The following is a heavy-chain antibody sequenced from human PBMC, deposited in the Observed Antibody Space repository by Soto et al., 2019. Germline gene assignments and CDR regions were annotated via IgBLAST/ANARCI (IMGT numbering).Heavy chain of an antibody. CDR3: ARDITPMRQQLVLAV. V-gene: IGHV3-7*01. D-gene: IGHD6-13*01. Sequence: EVQLVESGGGLVQPGGSLRLSCAASGFTFSSYWMSWVRQAPGEGLEWVANIKQDGSEKYYVDSVKGRFTISRDNAKNSLYLQMNSLRAEDTAVYYCARDITPMRQQLVLAVWGQGTLVTVSS. CDR1: GFTFSSYW. J-gene: IGHJ4*02. CDR2: IKQDGSEK.